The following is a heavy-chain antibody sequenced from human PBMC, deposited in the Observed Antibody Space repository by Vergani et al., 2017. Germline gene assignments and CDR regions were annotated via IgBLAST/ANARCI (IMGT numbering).Heavy chain of an antibody. D-gene: IGHD4-17*01. V-gene: IGHV3-30-3*01. Sequence: QVQLVESGGGVVQPGRSLRLSCAASGFTFSSYAMHWVRQAPGKGLEWVAVISYDGSNKYYADSVKGRFTISRDNSKNTLYLQMNSLRAEDMAVYYCARGASGDYVSSFDYWGQGTLVTVSS. CDR2: ISYDGSNK. CDR3: ARGASGDYVSSFDY. J-gene: IGHJ4*02. CDR1: GFTFSSYA.